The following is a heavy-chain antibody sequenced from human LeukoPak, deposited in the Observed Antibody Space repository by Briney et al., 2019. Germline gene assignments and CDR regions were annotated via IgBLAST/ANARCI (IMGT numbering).Heavy chain of an antibody. D-gene: IGHD3-3*01. V-gene: IGHV3-48*03. CDR3: ARFFDFWSGYYTNYFDY. Sequence: PGGSLRLSCAASGFTFSSYAMGWVRQAPGKGLEWVSYISSSGSTIYYADSVKGRFTISRDNAKNSLYLQMNSLRAEDTAVYYCARFFDFWSGYYTNYFDYWGQGTLVTVSS. CDR1: GFTFSSYA. J-gene: IGHJ4*02. CDR2: ISSSGSTI.